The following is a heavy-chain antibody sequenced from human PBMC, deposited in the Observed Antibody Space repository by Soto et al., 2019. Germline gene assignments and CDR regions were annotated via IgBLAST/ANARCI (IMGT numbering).Heavy chain of an antibody. V-gene: IGHV4-31*03. CDR3: AREVGDYVNYYYYGMDV. CDR2: IYYSGST. Sequence: SETLSLTCTVSGGSISSGGYYWSWIRQHPGKGLEWIGYIYYSGSTYYNPSLKSRVTISVDTSKNQFSLELSSVTAADTAVYYCAREVGDYVNYYYYGMDVWGQGTTVTVSS. CDR1: GGSISSGGYY. J-gene: IGHJ6*02. D-gene: IGHD4-17*01.